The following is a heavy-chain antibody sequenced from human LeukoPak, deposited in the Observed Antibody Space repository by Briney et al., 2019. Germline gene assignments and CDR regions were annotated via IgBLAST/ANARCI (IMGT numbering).Heavy chain of an antibody. CDR2: TYSGGST. D-gene: IGHD1-14*01. CDR1: GFTVSSNY. V-gene: IGHV3-66*01. CDR3: ARSITDRASFDY. J-gene: IGHJ4*02. Sequence: GGSLRLSCAASGFTVSSNYMSWVRQAPGKGLEWVSLTYSGGSTYYADSVKGRFTISRDNSKTTLYLQMNSLRAEDTAVYYCARSITDRASFDYWGQGTLVTVSS.